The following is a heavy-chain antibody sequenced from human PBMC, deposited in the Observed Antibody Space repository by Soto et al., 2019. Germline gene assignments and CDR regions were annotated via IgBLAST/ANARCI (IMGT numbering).Heavy chain of an antibody. D-gene: IGHD2-2*01. CDR1: GFTFSSFW. J-gene: IGHJ4*02. CDR3: ARGPAFPPFFDY. Sequence: GGSLRLSCAASGFTFSSFWMSWVRQAPGKGLEWVANVKQDGSEKYYVDSVEGRFTISRDNAKKSLYLQMDSLRAEDTAVYYCARGPAFPPFFDYWGQGTLVTVS. V-gene: IGHV3-7*03. CDR2: VKQDGSEK.